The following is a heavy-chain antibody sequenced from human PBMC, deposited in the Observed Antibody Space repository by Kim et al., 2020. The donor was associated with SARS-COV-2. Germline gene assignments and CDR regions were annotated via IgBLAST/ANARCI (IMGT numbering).Heavy chain of an antibody. V-gene: IGHV4-4*07. Sequence: SETLSLTCTVSGGSISSYYWSWIRQPAGKGLEWIGRIYTSGSTNYNPSLKSRVTMSVDTSKSQFSLKLSSVTAADTAVYYCARVSTYGSGSYPDYGMDVWGQGTTVTVSS. CDR2: IYTSGST. CDR3: ARVSTYGSGSYPDYGMDV. CDR1: GGSISSYY. J-gene: IGHJ6*02. D-gene: IGHD3-10*01.